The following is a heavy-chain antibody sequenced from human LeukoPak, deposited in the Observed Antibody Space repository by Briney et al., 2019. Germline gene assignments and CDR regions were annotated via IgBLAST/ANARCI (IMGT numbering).Heavy chain of an antibody. CDR3: ARTSGTGWFDP. D-gene: IGHD3/OR15-3a*01. CDR2: MSGSGSST. V-gene: IGHV3-23*01. CDR1: GFTFSNYG. Sequence: PGGSLRLSCAASGFTFSNYGMSWVRQAPGKGLEWVSSMSGSGSSTYYTDSVKGRFTISRDNAKNSLFLQMNSLRDEDTAVYFCARTSGTGWFDPWGQGTLVTVSS. J-gene: IGHJ5*02.